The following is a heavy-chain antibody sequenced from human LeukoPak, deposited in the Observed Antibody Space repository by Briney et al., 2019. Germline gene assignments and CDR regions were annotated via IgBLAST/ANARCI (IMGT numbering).Heavy chain of an antibody. V-gene: IGHV1-69*05. J-gene: IGHJ1*01. Sequence: GASVKVSCKASGGTFISYAISWVGQAPGKGREWMGGIIPIFGTANYAQKFQGRVTITTDESTSTAYMELSSLRSEDTAVYYCASFRGYCSSTSCYHYFQHRGQGTLVTVSS. CDR3: ASFRGYCSSTSCYHYFQH. D-gene: IGHD2-2*01. CDR2: IIPIFGTA. CDR1: GGTFISYA.